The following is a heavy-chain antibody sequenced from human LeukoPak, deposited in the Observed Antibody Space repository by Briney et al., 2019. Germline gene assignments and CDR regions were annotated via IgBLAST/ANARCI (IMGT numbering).Heavy chain of an antibody. J-gene: IGHJ4*02. V-gene: IGHV4-4*02. CDR3: GTTEHDIGDY. D-gene: IGHD1-14*01. CDR1: GYSISNSNC. Sequence: KTSETPSLTCAVSGYSISNSNCWTWIRQPPGKGLEWIGKIYPSGSTNYSPSLKSRVTLSVDKSKNQFSLTLSSVTAADTAVYFCGTTEHDIGDYWGQGTLVTVSS. CDR2: IYPSGST.